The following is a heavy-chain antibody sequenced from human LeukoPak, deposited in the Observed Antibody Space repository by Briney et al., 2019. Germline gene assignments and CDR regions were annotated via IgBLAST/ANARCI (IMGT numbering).Heavy chain of an antibody. D-gene: IGHD3-3*01. CDR3: ARGVRFLDFDY. J-gene: IGHJ4*02. Sequence: SETLSLTCTVSGGSISSGDYYWSWIRHPPGKGLEWIGYIYYSGSTYYNPSLKSRVTISVDTSKNQFSLKLSSVTAADTAVYYCARGVRFLDFDYWGQGTLVTVSS. CDR1: GGSISSGDYY. V-gene: IGHV4-30-4*01. CDR2: IYYSGST.